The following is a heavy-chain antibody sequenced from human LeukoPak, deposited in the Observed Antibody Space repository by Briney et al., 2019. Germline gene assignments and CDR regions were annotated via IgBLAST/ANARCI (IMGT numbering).Heavy chain of an antibody. CDR3: AHSYDTGGNYYSRFDY. CDR2: IYWNDHK. Sequence: ESGPTLVNPTQTLTLTCTFSGFSFTTSGVGVGWIRQPPGKALEWLALIYWNDHKPYSTALRSRLTVTKDTSKNQVVLTMTNMDPVDTATYYCAHSYDTGGNYYSRFDYWGQGTLVTVSS. D-gene: IGHD3-22*01. CDR1: GFSFTTSGVG. V-gene: IGHV2-5*01. J-gene: IGHJ4*02.